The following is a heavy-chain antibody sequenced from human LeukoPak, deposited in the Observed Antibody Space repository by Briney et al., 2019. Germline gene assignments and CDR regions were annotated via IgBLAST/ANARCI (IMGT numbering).Heavy chain of an antibody. CDR2: IYPRDGST. CDR3: ARDKFPGYYDSSHKYYFDY. J-gene: IGHJ4*02. D-gene: IGHD3-22*01. V-gene: IGHV1-46*01. Sequence: ASVKVSCKASGYTFTSNYIHWVRQAPGQGLEWMGMIYPRDGSTSYAQKFQGRVTVTRDTSTSTVHMELSGLRSEDTAVYYCARDKFPGYYDSSHKYYFDYWGQGTLVTVSS. CDR1: GYTFTSNY.